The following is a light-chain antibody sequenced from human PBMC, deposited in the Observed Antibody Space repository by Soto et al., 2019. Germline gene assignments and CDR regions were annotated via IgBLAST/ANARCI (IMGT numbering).Light chain of an antibody. CDR3: SSYTGSSINTVV. Sequence: QSVLTQPASVSGSPGQSITISCTGTSSDVGSYNLVSWYQQHPGKAPKLMIFEVSNRPSGVSNRFSGSKSGNTASLTISGLQAEDEADYYCSSYTGSSINTVVFGGGTKLTVL. V-gene: IGLV2-14*02. CDR2: EVS. J-gene: IGLJ2*01. CDR1: SSDVGSYNL.